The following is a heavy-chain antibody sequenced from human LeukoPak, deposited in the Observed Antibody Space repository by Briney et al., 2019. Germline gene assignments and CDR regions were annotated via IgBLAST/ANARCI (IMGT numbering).Heavy chain of an antibody. CDR2: IYHSGST. J-gene: IGHJ4*02. Sequence: PSETLSLTCAVSGGSISSGGYSWSWLRQPPGKGLEWIGYIYHSGSTYYNPSLKSRVTISVDRSKNQFSLKLSSVTAADTAVYYCARARSARGFLEWYYWGQGTLVTVSS. D-gene: IGHD3-3*01. CDR3: ARARSARGFLEWYY. V-gene: IGHV4-30-2*01. CDR1: GGSISSGGYS.